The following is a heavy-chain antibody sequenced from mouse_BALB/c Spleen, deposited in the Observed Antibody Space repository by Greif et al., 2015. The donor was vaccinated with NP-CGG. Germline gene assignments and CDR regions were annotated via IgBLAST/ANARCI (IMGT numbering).Heavy chain of an antibody. CDR3: ARDMKWGRAYYFDC. CDR2: IRNKANGYTT. Sequence: EVKLVESGGGLVQPGGSLRLSCATSGFTFTDYYMSWVRQPPGKALEWLGFIRNKANGYTTEYSASVKGRFTISRDNSQSILYLQMNTLRAEDSATYYCARDMKWGRAYYFDCWGQGTTLTVSS. D-gene: IGHD3-3*01. J-gene: IGHJ2*01. CDR1: GFTFTDYY. V-gene: IGHV7-3*02.